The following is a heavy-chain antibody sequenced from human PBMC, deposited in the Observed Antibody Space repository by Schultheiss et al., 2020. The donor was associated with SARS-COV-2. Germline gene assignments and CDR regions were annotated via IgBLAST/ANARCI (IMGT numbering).Heavy chain of an antibody. V-gene: IGHV4-39*07. CDR3: ARDLYSSSHHYWYFDL. CDR2: IYTSGST. J-gene: IGHJ2*01. CDR1: GGSISSSSYY. Sequence: SETLSLTCTVSGGSISSSSYYWGWIRQPPGKGLEWIGRIYTSGSTNYNPSLKSRVTISVDTSKNQFSLKLSSVTAADTAVYYCARDLYSSSHHYWYFDLWGRGTLVTVSS. D-gene: IGHD6-6*01.